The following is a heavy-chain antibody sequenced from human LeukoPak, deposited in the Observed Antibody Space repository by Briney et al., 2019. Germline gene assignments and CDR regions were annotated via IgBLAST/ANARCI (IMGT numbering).Heavy chain of an antibody. V-gene: IGHV1-2*02. CDR3: ARSGREIDY. D-gene: IGHD6-25*01. J-gene: IGHJ4*02. CDR2: INPNSGGT. Sequence: ASVKVSCKVSGYTLTELSMHWVRQAPGKGLEWMGWINPNSGGTNYAQKFQGRVTMTRDTSISTAYMELSRLRSDDTAVYYCARSGREIDYWGQGTLVTVSS. CDR1: GYTLTELS.